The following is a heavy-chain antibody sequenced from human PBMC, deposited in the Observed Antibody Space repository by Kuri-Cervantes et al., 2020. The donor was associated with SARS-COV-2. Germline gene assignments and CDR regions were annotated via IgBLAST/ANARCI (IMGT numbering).Heavy chain of an antibody. V-gene: IGHV3-23*01. D-gene: IGHD1-26*01. CDR3: AKGPVGATGAFDI. CDR1: GFTFSSYA. J-gene: IGHJ3*02. Sequence: GESLKISCAASGFTFSSYARSWVRQAPGKGLEWVSAISGSGGSTYYADSVKGRFTISRDNSKNTLYLQMNSLRAEDTAVYYCAKGPVGATGAFDIWGQGTMVTVSS. CDR2: ISGSGGST.